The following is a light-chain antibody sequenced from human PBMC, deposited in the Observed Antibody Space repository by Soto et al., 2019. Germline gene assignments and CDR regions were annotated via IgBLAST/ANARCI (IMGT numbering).Light chain of an antibody. CDR3: QQYNRYWT. V-gene: IGKV1-5*03. Sequence: DIQMTQSPSTLSASVGDRVTITCRASQSISTWLAWYQHKPGKAPRLLIYKASTLESGVPSRFSGSGSGKEFTLTISSLQPDDFASYYCQQYNRYWTFGQGTKVEIK. CDR2: KAS. CDR1: QSISTW. J-gene: IGKJ1*01.